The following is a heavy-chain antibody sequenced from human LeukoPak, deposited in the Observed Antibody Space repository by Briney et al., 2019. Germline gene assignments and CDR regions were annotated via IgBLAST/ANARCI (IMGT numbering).Heavy chain of an antibody. CDR3: ARGGYDILTGYYPDPDY. CDR2: INHSGST. V-gene: IGHV4-34*01. CDR1: GGSFSGYY. J-gene: IGHJ4*02. Sequence: PSETLSLTCAVYGGSFSGYYWSWIRQPPGKGLEWIGEINHSGSTNYNPSLKSRVTISVDTSKNQFSLKLSSVTAADTAVYYCARGGYDILTGYYPDPDYWGQGTLVTVSS. D-gene: IGHD3-9*01.